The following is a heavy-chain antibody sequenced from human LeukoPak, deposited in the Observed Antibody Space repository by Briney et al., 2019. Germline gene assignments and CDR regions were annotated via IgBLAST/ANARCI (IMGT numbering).Heavy chain of an antibody. Sequence: GGSLRLSRAASGFTFSSYWMHWVRQAPGKGLVWVSRINTDGSSTSYADSVKGRFTISRDNAKNTLYLQMNSLRAEDTAVYYCARARIQLWFDYWGQGTLVTVSS. J-gene: IGHJ4*02. V-gene: IGHV3-74*01. CDR2: INTDGSST. D-gene: IGHD5-18*01. CDR3: ARARIQLWFDY. CDR1: GFTFSSYW.